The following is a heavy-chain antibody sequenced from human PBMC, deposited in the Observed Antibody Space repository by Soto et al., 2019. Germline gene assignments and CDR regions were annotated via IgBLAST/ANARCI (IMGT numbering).Heavy chain of an antibody. V-gene: IGHV4-4*02. CDR1: GACIGSGGW. CDR2: IFHDGNT. J-gene: IGHJ5*02. Sequence: QVHLQESGPGLVKPSEPLSLTCAVSGACIGSGGWWSWVRQPPGKGLEWIAEIFHDGNTNYSPSPKSIVTISVDKSQNQFSLNVYSVTAADTAVYYCARHEGWTGPDQWGQGTLVTVSS. D-gene: IGHD2-8*02. CDR3: ARHEGWTGPDQ.